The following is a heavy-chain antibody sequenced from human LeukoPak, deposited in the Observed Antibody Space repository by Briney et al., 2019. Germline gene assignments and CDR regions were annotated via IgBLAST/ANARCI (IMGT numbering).Heavy chain of an antibody. CDR1: GYSISSGYY. J-gene: IGHJ4*02. Sequence: SETLSLTWGGSGYSISSGYYWGWIRGPPGKGLEWIGSIYHSGSTYYNPSLKSRVTISVDTSKNQFSLKLSSVTAADTAVYYCARRLGYCSSTSCYYYFDYWGQGTLVTVSS. V-gene: IGHV4-38-2*01. CDR2: IYHSGST. CDR3: ARRLGYCSSTSCYYYFDY. D-gene: IGHD2-2*01.